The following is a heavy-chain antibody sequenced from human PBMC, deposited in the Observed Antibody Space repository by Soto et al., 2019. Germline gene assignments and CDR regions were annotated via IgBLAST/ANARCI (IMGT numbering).Heavy chain of an antibody. J-gene: IGHJ6*02. Sequence: RASVKVSCKASGGTFSSYAISWVRQAPGQGLEWMGGIIPIFGTANYAQKFQGRVTITADESTSTAYMELSSLRSEDTAVYYCARVGRQDYYYYGMDVWGQGTTVTVSS. CDR3: ARVGRQDYYYYGMDV. V-gene: IGHV1-69*13. D-gene: IGHD2-15*01. CDR2: IIPIFGTA. CDR1: GGTFSSYA.